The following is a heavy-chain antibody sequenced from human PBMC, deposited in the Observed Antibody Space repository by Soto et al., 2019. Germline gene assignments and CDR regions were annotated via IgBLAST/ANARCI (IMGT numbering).Heavy chain of an antibody. V-gene: IGHV3-30*18. CDR3: AKESGGERYAAYFDL. D-gene: IGHD2-21*01. CDR2: ISAGGNTK. Sequence: PGGSLRLSCAASGFTLSNIGMQWVRQAPGEGLEWVAVISAGGNTKYYADSVKGRFTISRDNSKNTLFLQMNSLRTEDTAVYYCAKESGGERYAAYFDLWGQGTLVTVSS. J-gene: IGHJ4*02. CDR1: GFTLSNIG.